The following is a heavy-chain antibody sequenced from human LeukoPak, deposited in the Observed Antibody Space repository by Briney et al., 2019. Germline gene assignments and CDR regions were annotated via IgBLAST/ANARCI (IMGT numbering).Heavy chain of an antibody. D-gene: IGHD1-26*01. CDR3: AREMVGATKANWFDP. CDR2: MNPNSGNT. J-gene: IGHJ5*02. CDR1: GYTFTGYY. Sequence: GASVKVSCKASGYTFTGYYMHWVRQATGQGLEWMGWMNPNSGNTGYAQKFQGRVTMTRNTSISTAYMELSSLRSEDTAVYYCAREMVGATKANWFDPWGQGTLVTVSS. V-gene: IGHV1-8*02.